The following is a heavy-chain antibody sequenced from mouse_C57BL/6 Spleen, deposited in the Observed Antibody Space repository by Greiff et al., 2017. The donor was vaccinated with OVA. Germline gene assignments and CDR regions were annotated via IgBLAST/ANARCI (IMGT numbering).Heavy chain of an antibody. CDR3: ARSYYSNFPYAMDY. Sequence: QVQLQQPGAELVKPGASVKLSCKASGYTFTSYWMHWVKQRPGQGLEWIGMIHPNRGSTNYNEKFKSKATLTVDKSSSTAYMQLSSLTSEDSAVYYCARSYYSNFPYAMDYWGQGTSVTVSS. J-gene: IGHJ4*01. D-gene: IGHD2-5*01. CDR2: IHPNRGST. CDR1: GYTFTSYW. V-gene: IGHV1-64*01.